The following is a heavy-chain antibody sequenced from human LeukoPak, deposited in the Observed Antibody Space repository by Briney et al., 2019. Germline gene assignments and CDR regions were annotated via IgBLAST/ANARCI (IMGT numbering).Heavy chain of an antibody. V-gene: IGHV1-69*04. CDR3: AREYSSSLPNDY. Sequence: ASVKVSCKASGGTFSSYAISWVRQAPGQGLEWMGRIIPILGIANYAQKFQGRVTITADKSTSTAYMELSSLRSEDTAMYYCAREYSSSLPNDYWGQGTLVTVSS. CDR2: IIPILGIA. J-gene: IGHJ4*02. D-gene: IGHD6-6*01. CDR1: GGTFSSYA.